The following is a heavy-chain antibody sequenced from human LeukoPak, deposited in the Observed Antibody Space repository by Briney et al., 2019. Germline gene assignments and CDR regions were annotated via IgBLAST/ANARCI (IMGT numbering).Heavy chain of an antibody. CDR2: IRNKPNSYTT. D-gene: IGHD5/OR15-5a*01. Sequence: GGSLRLSCAASGFTFSDHYMHWVRQAPGKGLEWVGRIRNKPNSYTTEYAASVKGRFTISRDDSKSSLYLQMNSLKTEDTAVYYCAPAGASVYWGQGTLVTVSS. V-gene: IGHV3-72*01. CDR3: APAGASVY. CDR1: GFTFSDHY. J-gene: IGHJ4*02.